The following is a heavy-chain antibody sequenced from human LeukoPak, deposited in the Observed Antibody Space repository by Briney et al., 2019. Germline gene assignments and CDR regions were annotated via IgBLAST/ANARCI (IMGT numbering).Heavy chain of an antibody. Sequence: SETLSLTCAVYGGSFSGYYWSWIRQPPGKGLEGIGEINHSGSTNYNPSLKSRVTISVDTSKNQFSLKLSSVTAADTAVYYCARGNVAVSRDYWGQGTLATVSS. CDR3: ARGNVAVSRDY. CDR1: GGSFSGYY. J-gene: IGHJ4*02. D-gene: IGHD2-15*01. V-gene: IGHV4-34*01. CDR2: INHSGST.